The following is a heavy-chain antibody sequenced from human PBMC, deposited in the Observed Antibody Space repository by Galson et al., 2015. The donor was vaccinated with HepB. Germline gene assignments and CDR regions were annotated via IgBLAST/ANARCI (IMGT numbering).Heavy chain of an antibody. CDR3: ARGGWWELPYYIDY. V-gene: IGHV3-11*01. J-gene: IGHJ4*02. D-gene: IGHD4/OR15-4a*01. Sequence: SLRLSCAGSGFTFSDYYMSWIRQAPGKGLEWLSYISSSGITIHYADSVKGRFTISRDNAKKSLYLQMNSLRVEDTAVYYCARGGWWELPYYIDYWGQGTLVTVSS. CDR2: ISSSGITI. CDR1: GFTFSDYY.